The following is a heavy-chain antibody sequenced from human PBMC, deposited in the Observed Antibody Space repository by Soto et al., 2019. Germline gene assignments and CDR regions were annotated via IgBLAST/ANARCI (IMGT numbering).Heavy chain of an antibody. CDR2: INESGST. CDR3: ARGSGIVALPGELEDVNYDY. Sequence: QVQLQQWGAGLVKPSETLSLSCAVYGQSFSGHSWAWIRQPPGKGLEWIGEINESGSTYYNPSLKNRVTISTDTSKNQFSLKLSSVSAADTAAYFCARGSGIVALPGELEDVNYDYWGQGTLVTVSS. D-gene: IGHD1-1*01. J-gene: IGHJ4*02. CDR1: GQSFSGHS. V-gene: IGHV4-34*01.